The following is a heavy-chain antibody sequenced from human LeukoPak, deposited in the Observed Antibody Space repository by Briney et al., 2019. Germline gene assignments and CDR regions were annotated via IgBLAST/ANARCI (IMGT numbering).Heavy chain of an antibody. D-gene: IGHD4-17*01. CDR1: GGSFSGYY. J-gene: IGHJ4*02. CDR3: ARDLRSFDY. Sequence: SETLSLTCAVYGGSFSGYYWSWIRQPPGKGLEWIGEINHSGSTNYNPSLKSRVTMSVDTSKNQFSLKLSSVTAADTAVYYCARDLRSFDYWGQGTLVTVSS. CDR2: INHSGST. V-gene: IGHV4-34*01.